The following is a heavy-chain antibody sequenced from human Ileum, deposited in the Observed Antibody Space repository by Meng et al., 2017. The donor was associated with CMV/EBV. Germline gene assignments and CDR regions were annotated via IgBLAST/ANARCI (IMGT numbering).Heavy chain of an antibody. CDR1: GGSFPGDY. D-gene: IGHD3-10*01. Sequence: CAFFGGSFPGDYCSWIRQSPGKGLEWIGEINHSESTNYNPSLKSRVTISVDSFKNQCSLRLNSVTAADTAVFHCARRVGSGKYYFDFWSQGALVTVSS. CDR2: INHSEST. CDR3: ARRVGSGKYYFDF. J-gene: IGHJ4*02. V-gene: IGHV4-34*01.